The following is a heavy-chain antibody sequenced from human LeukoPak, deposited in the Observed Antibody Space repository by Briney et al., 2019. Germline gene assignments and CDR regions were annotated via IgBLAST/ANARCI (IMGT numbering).Heavy chain of an antibody. CDR1: GYTFTSYA. CDR2: INAGNGNT. CDR3: ARGYCSSTSCYTNYGGNSEDFQH. D-gene: IGHD2-2*02. V-gene: IGHV1-3*01. Sequence: ASVKVSCKASGYTFTSYAMHWVRQAPGQRLEWMGWINAGNGNTKYSQKFQGRVTITRDTSASTAYMELSSLRSEDTAVYYCARGYCSSTSCYTNYGGNSEDFQHWGQGTLVTVSS. J-gene: IGHJ1*01.